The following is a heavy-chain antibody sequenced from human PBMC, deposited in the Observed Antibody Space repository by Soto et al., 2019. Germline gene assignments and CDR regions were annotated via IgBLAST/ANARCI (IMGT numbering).Heavy chain of an antibody. CDR2: IDGSGTTI. D-gene: IGHD5-18*01. Sequence: QVQLVESGGGLVKPGGSLRLSCAASGFTFSDYYMTWIRQAPGKGLEWVAFIDGSGTTIYDADSVKGRFTISRDNAKNSLYLQMTGQRADDTAVYYCARDVTPRRYSYDVSLDYWGQGSLVTVSS. V-gene: IGHV3-11*01. CDR3: ARDVTPRRYSYDVSLDY. J-gene: IGHJ4*02. CDR1: GFTFSDYY.